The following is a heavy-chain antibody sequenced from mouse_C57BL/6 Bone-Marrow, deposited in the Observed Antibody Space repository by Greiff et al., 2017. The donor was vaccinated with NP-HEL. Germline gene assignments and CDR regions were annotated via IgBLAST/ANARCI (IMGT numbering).Heavy chain of an antibody. CDR1: GYSITSGYY. CDR3: ARDQDYYGSSPFDY. D-gene: IGHD1-1*01. V-gene: IGHV3-6*01. CDR2: ISYDGSN. J-gene: IGHJ2*01. Sequence: DVQLQESGPGLVKPSQSLSLTCSVTGYSITSGYYWNWIRQFPGNKLEWMGYISYDGSNNYNPSLKNRISITRDTSKNQFFLKLNSVTTEDTATYYCARDQDYYGSSPFDYWGQGTTLTVSS.